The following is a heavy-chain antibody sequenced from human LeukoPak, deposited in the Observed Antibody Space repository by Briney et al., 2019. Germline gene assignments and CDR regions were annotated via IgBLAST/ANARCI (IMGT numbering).Heavy chain of an antibody. CDR2: IGAAGGT. V-gene: IGHV3-13*01. J-gene: IGHJ4*02. Sequence: GGSLRLSCAASGFTLSTHDMVWVRQISGKGLEWVSAIGAAGGTYYPGSVKGRFTISRENAKNSLYLQMNSLRVGDTAVYYCARGWERGFDCWGQGTLVAVSS. D-gene: IGHD1-26*01. CDR3: ARGWERGFDC. CDR1: GFTLSTHD.